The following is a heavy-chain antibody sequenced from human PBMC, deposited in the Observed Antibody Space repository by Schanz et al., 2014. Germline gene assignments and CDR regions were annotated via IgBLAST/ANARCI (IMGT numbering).Heavy chain of an antibody. D-gene: IGHD2-2*01. CDR3: ARGRVVPAAPEFDY. CDR2: ISYSGST. Sequence: QVQLQESGPGLVKPSQTLSLTCAVSSGSFSSGGYSWSWIRQPPGKGLEWIGYISYSGSTTYNPSLKSRVTISVDTSKKQFSLNLSSVTAADTAVYYCARGRVVPAAPEFDYWGQGILVTVSS. J-gene: IGHJ4*02. V-gene: IGHV4-30-4*07. CDR1: SGSFSSGGYS.